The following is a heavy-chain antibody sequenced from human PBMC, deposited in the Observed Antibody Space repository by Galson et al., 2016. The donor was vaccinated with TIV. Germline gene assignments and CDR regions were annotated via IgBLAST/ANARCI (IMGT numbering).Heavy chain of an antibody. J-gene: IGHJ3*01. CDR1: GVTFSNHA. Sequence: SGVTFSNHAISWARQAPGQGLEWMGRIVPIFRTPTYAQKFQGRVTLTADESTSTAYMELSNLRSEDTAVYYCAREMYFYDSSRKGDAFDVWGQGTTVIVSS. V-gene: IGHV1-69*15. CDR2: IVPIFRTP. D-gene: IGHD3-22*01. CDR3: AREMYFYDSSRKGDAFDV.